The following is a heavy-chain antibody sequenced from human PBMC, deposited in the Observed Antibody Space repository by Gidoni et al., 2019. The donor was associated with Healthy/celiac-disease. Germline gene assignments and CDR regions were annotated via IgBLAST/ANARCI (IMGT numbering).Heavy chain of an antibody. V-gene: IGHV3-7*05. CDR2: IKQDGSEK. J-gene: IGHJ4*02. CDR1: GFTFSSYW. CDR3: ARGGDCGGDCYRGYFDY. Sequence: EVQLVESGGGLVQPGGSLRLSCAASGFTFSSYWMSWVRQAPGKGLEWVANIKQDGSEKYYVDSVKGRFTISRDNAKNSLYLQMNSLRAEDTAVYYCARGGDCGGDCYRGYFDYWGQGTLVTVSS. D-gene: IGHD2-21*02.